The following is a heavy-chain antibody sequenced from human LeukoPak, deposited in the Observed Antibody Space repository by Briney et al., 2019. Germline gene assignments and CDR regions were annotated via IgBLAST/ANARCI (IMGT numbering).Heavy chain of an antibody. CDR3: ARDLTMVREYYYYGMDV. CDR1: GFSFTSYG. CDR2: ISYDGSNK. V-gene: IGHV3-30*19. J-gene: IGHJ6*04. D-gene: IGHD3-10*01. Sequence: PGGSLRLSCAASGFSFTSYGMHWVRQAPGKGLEWVAVISYDGSNKYYADSVKGRFTISRDNSKNTLYLQMNSPRAEDTAVYYCARDLTMVREYYYYGMDVWGKGTTVTVSS.